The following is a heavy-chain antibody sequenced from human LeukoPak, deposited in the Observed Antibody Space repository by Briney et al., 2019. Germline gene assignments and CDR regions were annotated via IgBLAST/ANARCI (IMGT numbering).Heavy chain of an antibody. D-gene: IGHD3-10*01. CDR3: TTGYYYGSGSYHNFDY. V-gene: IGHV3-15*01. CDR2: TKSKTDGGTT. CDR1: GFTFSNAW. J-gene: IGHJ4*02. Sequence: GGSLRLSCAASGFTFSNAWMSWVRQAPGKGLEWVGRTKSKTDGGTTDYAAPVKGRFTISRDHSKNTLYLQMNSLKTEDTAVYYCTTGYYYGSGSYHNFDYWGQGTLVTVSS.